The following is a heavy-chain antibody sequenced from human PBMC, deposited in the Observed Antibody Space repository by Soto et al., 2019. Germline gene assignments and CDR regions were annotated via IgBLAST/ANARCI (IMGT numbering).Heavy chain of an antibody. CDR2: IKEDGSEK. J-gene: IGHJ4*02. CDR3: ARERYYYGSGDY. CDR1: GFTFSSYL. D-gene: IGHD3-10*01. V-gene: IGHV3-7*01. Sequence: PGGSLRLSCAASGFTFSSYLMSWVRQAPGKGLEWVANIKEDGSEKNYVDSVKGQFTISRDNAKNSLYLQMNSLRAEDTAVYYCARERYYYGSGDYWGQATLVTVSS.